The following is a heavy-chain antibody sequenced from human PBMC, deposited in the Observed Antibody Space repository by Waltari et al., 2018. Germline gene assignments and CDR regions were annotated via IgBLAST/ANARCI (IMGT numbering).Heavy chain of an antibody. V-gene: IGHV4-34*01. CDR1: GGSFSGYY. CDR3: ARMGYDDGSYYFDY. J-gene: IGHJ4*02. Sequence: QVQLQQWGAGLLKPSETLSLTCAVYGGSFSGYYWSWIRQPPGKGLEWIGEINHRGSTNYKPALKSRVTISVDTSKTQFSLKLSSVTAADPAVYYCARMGYDDGSYYFDYWGQGTLVTVSS. CDR2: INHRGST. D-gene: IGHD5-12*01.